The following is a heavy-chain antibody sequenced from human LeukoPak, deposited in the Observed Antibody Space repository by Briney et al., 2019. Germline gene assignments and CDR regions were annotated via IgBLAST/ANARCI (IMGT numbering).Heavy chain of an antibody. D-gene: IGHD3-22*01. J-gene: IGHJ3*02. CDR3: ATAGIVVITNPPLLGAFDI. CDR2: FGPEDGET. V-gene: IGHV1-24*01. CDR1: GYTLTELS. Sequence: ASVKVSCKVSGYTLTELSMHWVRQAPGKGLEWMGGFGPEDGETIYAQKFQGRATMTEDTSTDTAYMELSSLRSEDTAVYYCATAGIVVITNPPLLGAFDIWGQGTMVTVSS.